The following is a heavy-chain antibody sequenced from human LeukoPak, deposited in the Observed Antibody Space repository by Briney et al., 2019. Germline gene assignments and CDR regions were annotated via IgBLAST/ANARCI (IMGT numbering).Heavy chain of an antibody. CDR1: GGTFSSYA. Sequence: ASVKVPCKASGGTFSSYAISWVRQAPGQGLEWMGGIIPIFGTANYAQKFQGRVTITADESTSTAYMELSSLRSEDTAVYYCARVLAHYYGSGKDYWGQGTLVTVSS. J-gene: IGHJ4*02. CDR3: ARVLAHYYGSGKDY. CDR2: IIPIFGTA. D-gene: IGHD3-10*01. V-gene: IGHV1-69*01.